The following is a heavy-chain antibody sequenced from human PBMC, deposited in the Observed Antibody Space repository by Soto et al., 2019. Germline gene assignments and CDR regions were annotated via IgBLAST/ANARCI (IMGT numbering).Heavy chain of an antibody. J-gene: IGHJ4*02. D-gene: IGHD5-18*01. V-gene: IGHV3-23*01. Sequence: PXGCLRLSCAACGFTFSSYAMSWVRQAPGKGLEWVSAISGSVGSTYYADSVKGRFTISRDKSKNTLYLQMNSLRAEDTAVYYCAKTVLPGTAIPRFDYCGQGTLVTVPS. CDR1: GFTFSSYA. CDR2: ISGSVGST. CDR3: AKTVLPGTAIPRFDY.